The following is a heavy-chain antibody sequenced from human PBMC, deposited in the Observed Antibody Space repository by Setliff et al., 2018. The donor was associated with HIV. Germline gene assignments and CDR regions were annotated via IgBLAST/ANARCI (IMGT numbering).Heavy chain of an antibody. CDR2: VNNDGTDT. D-gene: IGHD6-13*01. CDR1: GFTFNSYW. Sequence: PGGSLRLSCVASGFTFNSYWMYWVRQAPGKGLVCVSRVNNDGTDTIYADSVKGRFTISRDNAKSTVYLQMGSLSADDTAVYYCAKDRHQQLALFDYWGQGTLVTVSS. V-gene: IGHV3-74*01. J-gene: IGHJ4*02. CDR3: AKDRHQQLALFDY.